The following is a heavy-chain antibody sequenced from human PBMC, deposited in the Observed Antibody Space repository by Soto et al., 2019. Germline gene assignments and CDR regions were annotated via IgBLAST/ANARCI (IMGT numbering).Heavy chain of an antibody. D-gene: IGHD2-2*01. CDR2: IKSDGSST. Sequence: WGSLRLSCAASGFTISSLWMHWVRRAPGKGLVWVSRIKSDGSSTSYADSVKGRFTISRDNAKNTLYLQMNSLRAEDTAVYYCAREVPTDAKPPSSLIDVWGQGTTVTVSS. CDR3: AREVPTDAKPPSSLIDV. J-gene: IGHJ6*02. CDR1: GFTISSLW. V-gene: IGHV3-74*01.